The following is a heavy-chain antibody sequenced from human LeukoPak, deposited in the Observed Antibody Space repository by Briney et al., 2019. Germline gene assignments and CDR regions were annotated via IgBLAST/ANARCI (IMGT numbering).Heavy chain of an antibody. D-gene: IGHD3-22*01. CDR3: AKDGYNYDSSGHFDY. V-gene: IGHV3-23*01. CDR1: GFTFSTYA. Sequence: GGSLRLSCAASGFTFSTYAMHWVRQPPGKGLEWVSAISGSGGATYHADADSVKGRFIISRDNSKNTLYLQINSLRVEDTAVYYCAKDGYNYDSSGHFDYWGQETLVTVSS. CDR2: ISGSGGAT. J-gene: IGHJ4*02.